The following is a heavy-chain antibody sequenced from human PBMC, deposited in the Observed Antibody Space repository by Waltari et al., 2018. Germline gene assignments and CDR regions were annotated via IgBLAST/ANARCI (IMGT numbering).Heavy chain of an antibody. V-gene: IGHV5-51*01. Sequence: EVQLVQSGAEVKKPGESLKISCKGSGYSFTSYWIGWVRQMPGKGLEWMGIIYPGDADTRYSPSFQGQVTISADKSISTAYLQWSSLKASDTAMYYCARGGYDFWSGYTYFDYWGQGTLVTVSS. CDR1: GYSFTSYW. J-gene: IGHJ4*02. CDR2: IYPGDADT. CDR3: ARGGYDFWSGYTYFDY. D-gene: IGHD3-3*01.